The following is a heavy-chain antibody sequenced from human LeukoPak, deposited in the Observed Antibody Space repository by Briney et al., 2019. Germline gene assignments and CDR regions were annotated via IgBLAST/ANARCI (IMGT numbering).Heavy chain of an antibody. D-gene: IGHD2-15*01. J-gene: IGHJ5*02. V-gene: IGHV4-34*01. CDR2: INHSGST. CDR3: ARRLEQGGSCYSCWFDP. CDR1: GGSFSGYY. Sequence: SETLSLTCAVYGGSFSGYYWSWIRQPPGKGLESIGEINHSGSTNYNPSLKSRVNISVDTSKNQFSLKLSSVTAADTAVYYCARRLEQGGSCYSCWFDPWGQGTLVTVSS.